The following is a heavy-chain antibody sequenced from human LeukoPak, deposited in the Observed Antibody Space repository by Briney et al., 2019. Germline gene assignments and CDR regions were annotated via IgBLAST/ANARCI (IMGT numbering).Heavy chain of an antibody. Sequence: GGSLRLSCAASGFTFRSYGMHWVRQAPGKGLEYVAAISSNGGSTDYANSVKGRFTISRDNSKNTLYLQMGSLRAEDMAVYYCARTSSSYDYDYWGQGTLVTVSS. CDR1: GFTFRSYG. D-gene: IGHD6-6*01. CDR2: ISSNGGST. J-gene: IGHJ4*02. CDR3: ARTSSSYDYDY. V-gene: IGHV3-64*01.